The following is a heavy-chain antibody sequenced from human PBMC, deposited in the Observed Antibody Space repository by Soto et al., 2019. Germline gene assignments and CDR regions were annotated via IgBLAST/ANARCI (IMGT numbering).Heavy chain of an antibody. V-gene: IGHV4-31*03. CDR3: ARGTRPDTRFGESIFDF. CDR2: LSHSGGT. J-gene: IGHJ4*02. Sequence: QVQLQESGPGLVKPSQTLSLTCTVSGASIGSGTYYWHWIRQHPEKGLEWIGWLSHSGGTYYNPSLRSRMTISVATSKDQFSLRLTSVTAADTAVYYCARGTRPDTRFGESIFDFWGQGTLVTVSS. CDR1: GASIGSGTYY. D-gene: IGHD3-10*01.